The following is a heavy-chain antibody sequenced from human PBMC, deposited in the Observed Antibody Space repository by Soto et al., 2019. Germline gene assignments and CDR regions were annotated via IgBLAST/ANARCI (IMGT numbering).Heavy chain of an antibody. D-gene: IGHD2-15*01. Sequence: SVKVSFKAPGGTFSTYAISWVRQAPGQGLEWMGGVIPIFGTPKYAQKFQGRVTITADESTSTGYMELRSLRSEDTAVYYCARSQGGSSSLDIYYYYYYGMDVWGQGTTVTVSS. CDR3: ARSQGGSSSLDIYYYYYYGMDV. V-gene: IGHV1-69*13. CDR2: VIPIFGTP. CDR1: GGTFSTYA. J-gene: IGHJ6*02.